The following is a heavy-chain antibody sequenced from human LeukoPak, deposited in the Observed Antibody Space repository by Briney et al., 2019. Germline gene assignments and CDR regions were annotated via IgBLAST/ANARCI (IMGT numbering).Heavy chain of an antibody. V-gene: IGHV3-30*18. CDR2: VSYDGGTK. CDR3: AKEPKVVSGRNAFDI. D-gene: IGHD6-19*01. CDR1: GFTFSSYG. J-gene: IGHJ3*02. Sequence: GGSLRLSCAASGFTFSSYGMHWVRQAPGKGLEWVAVVSYDGGTKLYAGSVKGRFTVSRDNSKSTLYLQMNSLRAEDTAVYHCAKEPKVVSGRNAFDIWGPGTMVTVSS.